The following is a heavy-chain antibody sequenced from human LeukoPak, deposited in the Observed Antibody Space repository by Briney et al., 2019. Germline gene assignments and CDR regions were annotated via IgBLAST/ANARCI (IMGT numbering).Heavy chain of an antibody. D-gene: IGHD4-17*01. CDR3: ARRNYGDYDHYFDY. CDR2: IYNSGST. V-gene: IGHV4-59*08. CDR1: GGSISSYY. J-gene: IGHJ4*02. Sequence: SETLSLTCPVSGGSISSYYWSWIRQPPGKGLEWIGCIYNSGSTNYNPSLKSRVTISGDTSRNQFSLRLSSVTAADTAVYFCARRNYGDYDHYFDYWGQGILVTVSS.